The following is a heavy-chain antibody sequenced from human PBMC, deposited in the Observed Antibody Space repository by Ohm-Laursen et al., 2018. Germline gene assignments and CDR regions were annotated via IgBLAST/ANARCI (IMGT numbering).Heavy chain of an antibody. V-gene: IGHV3-23*01. CDR2: ISGSGTST. CDR3: AKELWELLRYFDY. CDR1: GFIFRNYA. Sequence: SLRLSCAASGFIFRNYAMNWVRQAPGKGLEWVSGISGSGTSTNYADSVTGRFTISRDNPKNTLYLQMNSLRAEDTAVYYCAKELWELLRYFDYWGQGTLVTVSS. D-gene: IGHD1-26*01. J-gene: IGHJ4*02.